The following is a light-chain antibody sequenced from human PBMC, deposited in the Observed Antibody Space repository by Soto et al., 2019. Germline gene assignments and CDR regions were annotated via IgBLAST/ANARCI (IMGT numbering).Light chain of an antibody. CDR1: TSSIGAHSD. CDR2: SNT. V-gene: IGLV1-40*01. Sequence: QSVLTQPPSVSGAPGQRVTISCTGGTSSIGAHSDIHWYQHLPGKAPKLLIYSNTHRPSGVPDRFSGSKSGTSASLASTGLQSEDECDYYCQYYDTSLSRLFVFGSGTQLPVL. CDR3: QYYDTSLSRLFV. J-gene: IGLJ1*01.